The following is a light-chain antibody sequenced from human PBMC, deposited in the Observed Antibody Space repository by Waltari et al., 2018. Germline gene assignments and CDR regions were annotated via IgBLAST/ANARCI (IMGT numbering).Light chain of an antibody. V-gene: IGLV2-14*03. CDR1: SSDVGGYNF. J-gene: IGLJ3*02. Sequence: QSALTQPAPVSGSPGQSITLSCTGTSSDVGGYNFVSWYQQHPGKAPKLIIYDVTNRPSGVSTRFSGSKSGNTASLTISGLQTEDEADYYCSSYTTSSTRVFGGGTKLTVL. CDR2: DVT. CDR3: SSYTTSSTRV.